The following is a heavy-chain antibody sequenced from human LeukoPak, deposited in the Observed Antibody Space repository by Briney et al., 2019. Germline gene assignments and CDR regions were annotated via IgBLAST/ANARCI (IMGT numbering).Heavy chain of an antibody. V-gene: IGHV3-21*01. CDR1: GFTFSSYS. Sequence: GGSLRLSCAASGFTFSSYSMNWVRQAPGKGLEWVSSISSSSSYIFYADSVKGRFTISRDNAKNSLHPQMNSLRAEDTAVYYCARGSTSTTYHFDNWGQGTLVTVSS. D-gene: IGHD2-2*01. CDR2: ISSSSSYI. J-gene: IGHJ4*02. CDR3: ARGSTSTTYHFDN.